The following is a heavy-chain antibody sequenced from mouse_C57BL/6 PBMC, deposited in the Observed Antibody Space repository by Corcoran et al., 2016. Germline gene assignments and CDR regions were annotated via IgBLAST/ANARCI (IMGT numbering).Heavy chain of an antibody. CDR2: INPDSRTI. V-gene: IGHV4-1*01. D-gene: IGHD1-1*01. J-gene: IGHJ3*01. CDR1: GIDFSRYW. Sequence: EVKLLQSGGGLVQPGGSLKLYCAASGIDFSRYWMSWVRRAPGKGLEWIGEINPDSRTINYAPSLKDKFIISRDNAKNTLYLQMSKVRSEDTALYYCARQGYYGLFAYWGQGTLVTVSA. CDR3: ARQGYYGLFAY.